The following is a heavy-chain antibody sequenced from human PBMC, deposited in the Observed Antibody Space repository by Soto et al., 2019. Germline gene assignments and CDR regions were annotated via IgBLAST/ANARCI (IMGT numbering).Heavy chain of an antibody. CDR1: GFTFTSSA. Sequence: SVKVSCKASGFTFTSSAVQWVRQARGQRLEWIGWIVVGSGNTNYAQKFQERVTITRDMSTSTAYMELSSLRSEDTAVYYCAAAHYYDSSGYYLPALDYWGQGTLVTVS. D-gene: IGHD3-22*01. CDR2: IVVGSGNT. CDR3: AAAHYYDSSGYYLPALDY. J-gene: IGHJ4*02. V-gene: IGHV1-58*01.